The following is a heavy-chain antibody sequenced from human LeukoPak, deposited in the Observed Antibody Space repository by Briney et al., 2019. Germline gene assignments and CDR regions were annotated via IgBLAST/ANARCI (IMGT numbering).Heavy chain of an antibody. J-gene: IGHJ4*02. Sequence: ASVKVSCKTSGYTFTSYYMHWVRQAPGQGLEWMGIINPSGGSTSYAQKFQGRVTMTRDMSTSTVYMELSSLRSEDTAVYYCARDSEDTTMGPGYWGQGTLVTVSS. V-gene: IGHV1-46*01. CDR1: GYTFTSYY. CDR2: INPSGGST. CDR3: ARDSEDTTMGPGY. D-gene: IGHD5-18*01.